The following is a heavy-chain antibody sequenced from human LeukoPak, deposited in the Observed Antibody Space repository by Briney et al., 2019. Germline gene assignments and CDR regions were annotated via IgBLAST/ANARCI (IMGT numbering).Heavy chain of an antibody. V-gene: IGHV3-23*01. J-gene: IGHJ4*02. Sequence: GGSLRLSCAASGFSFSASSMSWVRQTPGKGLEWVSSISENGRSTYYADSVKGRITFSRDNSKNTLSLQLRSLRAEDTAVYYCAKDLSYTSGASDHWGQGTLVTVSS. CDR3: AKDLSYTSGASDH. CDR2: ISENGRST. CDR1: GFSFSASS. D-gene: IGHD6-19*01.